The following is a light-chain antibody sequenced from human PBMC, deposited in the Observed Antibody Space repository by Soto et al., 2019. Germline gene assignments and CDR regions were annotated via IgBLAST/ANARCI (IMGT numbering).Light chain of an antibody. J-gene: IGKJ1*01. V-gene: IGKV3-15*01. CDR1: QSVSSS. Sequence: EIVMTQSPATLSVSPGERATLSCRASQSVSSSLAWYQLTPGQAPRLLIYGASTRATGLPARFSGSGSGTEFTLTISSLQSEDFAVYYCQQYNNWPQTFGQGTKVDIK. CDR3: QQYNNWPQT. CDR2: GAS.